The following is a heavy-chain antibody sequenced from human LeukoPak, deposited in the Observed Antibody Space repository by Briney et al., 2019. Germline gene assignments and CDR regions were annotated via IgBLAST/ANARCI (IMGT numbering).Heavy chain of an antibody. Sequence: GGSLRLSCTASGFTFSTYWMHWVRQAPGKGLVWVSRINGDGSSATYADSVKGRFTISRDNAKNTLYLQMNSLRLDDTAIYYCATGASAIPSSGVVFDWWDQGPRATLPS. V-gene: IGHV3-74*01. CDR3: ATGASAIPSSGVVFDW. J-gene: IGHJ4*02. D-gene: IGHD3-22*01. CDR1: GFTFSTYW. CDR2: INGDGSSA.